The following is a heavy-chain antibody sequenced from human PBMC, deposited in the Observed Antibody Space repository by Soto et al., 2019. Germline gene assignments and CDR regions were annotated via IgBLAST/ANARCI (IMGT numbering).Heavy chain of an antibody. CDR1: GFTFSSYS. J-gene: IGHJ4*02. CDR3: ARDSDSSYYFDY. D-gene: IGHD3-10*01. CDR2: ISSSSSYI. Sequence: GGSLRLFCAASGFTFSSYSMNWVRQAPGKGLEWVSRISSSSSYIYYADSVKGRFTISRGNAKNSLYLQMNSLRAEDTAVYYCARDSDSSYYFDYWGQGTLVTVSS. V-gene: IGHV3-21*01.